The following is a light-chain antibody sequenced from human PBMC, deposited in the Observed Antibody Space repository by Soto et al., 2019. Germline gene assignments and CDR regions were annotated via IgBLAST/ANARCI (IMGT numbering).Light chain of an antibody. CDR2: EVS. CDR3: CSYTSTTSWV. CDR1: SSDVGGYDY. V-gene: IGLV2-14*01. Sequence: QSALTQPASVSGSPGQSITISCTGTSSDVGGYDYVSWYQQHPGKAPKIMIYEVSNRPSWVSDRFSGSKSGNTASLTISGLQAEDEADYYCCSYTSTTSWVFGGGTQLTVL. J-gene: IGLJ3*02.